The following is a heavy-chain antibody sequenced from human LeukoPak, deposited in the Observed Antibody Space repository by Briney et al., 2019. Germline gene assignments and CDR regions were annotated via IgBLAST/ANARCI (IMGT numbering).Heavy chain of an antibody. V-gene: IGHV1-69*13. CDR3: ATGPRPHINMNRGVTTYSGYHFDD. CDR1: GYTFTGYY. D-gene: IGHD3-10*01. CDR2: IIPVLNLV. Sequence: ASVKVSCKASGYTFTGYYMHWVRQAPGQGLDWMGGIIPVLNLVTYAQKFQGRVTITADASTSTAHMDLSSLSFEDTAVYYCATGPRPHINMNRGVTTYSGYHFDDWGQETLVTVSS. J-gene: IGHJ4*02.